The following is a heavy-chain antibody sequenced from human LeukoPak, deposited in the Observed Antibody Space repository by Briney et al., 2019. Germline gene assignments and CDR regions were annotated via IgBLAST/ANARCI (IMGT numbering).Heavy chain of an antibody. CDR1: GGSISSGSYY. CDR2: IYTSGST. D-gene: IGHD3-22*01. CDR3: ASYDSSGYFSPYWYFDL. V-gene: IGHV4-61*02. Sequence: SETLSLTCTVSGGSISSGSYYWSWIRQPAGEGLEWIGRIYTSGSTNYNPSLKSRVTISVDTSKNHLSLKLSSVTAADTAVYYCASYDSSGYFSPYWYFDLWGRGTLVTVSS. J-gene: IGHJ2*01.